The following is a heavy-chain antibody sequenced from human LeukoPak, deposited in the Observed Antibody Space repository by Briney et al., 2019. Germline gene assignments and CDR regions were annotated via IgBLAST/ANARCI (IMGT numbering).Heavy chain of an antibody. Sequence: GGSLRVSCAASGFTFSSYWMSWVRQAPGKGLEWVANIKQDGSEKYYVDSVKGRFTISRDNAKNSLYLQMNSLRAEDTAVYYCARERRRVDRSNYFDYWGQGTLVTVSS. CDR1: GFTFSSYW. CDR3: ARERRRVDRSNYFDY. J-gene: IGHJ4*02. V-gene: IGHV3-7*01. CDR2: IKQDGSEK.